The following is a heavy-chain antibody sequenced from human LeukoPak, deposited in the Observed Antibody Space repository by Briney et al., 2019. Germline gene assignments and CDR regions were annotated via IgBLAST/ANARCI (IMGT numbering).Heavy chain of an antibody. CDR1: GYTLTELS. Sequence: ASVKVSCKVSGYTLTELSMHWVRQAPGQGLEWMGWINPNSGGTNYAQKFQGRVTMTRDTSISTAYMELSRLRSDDTAVYYCARDPLSSSYCTNGVCSYYYYYMDVWGKGTTVTVSS. CDR3: ARDPLSSSYCTNGVCSYYYYYMDV. V-gene: IGHV1-2*02. D-gene: IGHD2-8*01. CDR2: INPNSGGT. J-gene: IGHJ6*03.